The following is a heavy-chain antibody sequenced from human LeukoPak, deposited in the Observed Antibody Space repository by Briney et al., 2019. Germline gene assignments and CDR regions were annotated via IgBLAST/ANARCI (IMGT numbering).Heavy chain of an antibody. Sequence: GGSLRLSCAASGFTFHDYAMHWVRQAPGKGLEWVSGISWNSGSIGYADSVKGRFTISRDNAKNSLYLQMNSLRAEDTALYYCAKGGYYDSSLSNWFDPWGQGTLVTVSS. D-gene: IGHD3-22*01. J-gene: IGHJ5*02. CDR3: AKGGYYDSSLSNWFDP. CDR2: ISWNSGSI. CDR1: GFTFHDYA. V-gene: IGHV3-9*01.